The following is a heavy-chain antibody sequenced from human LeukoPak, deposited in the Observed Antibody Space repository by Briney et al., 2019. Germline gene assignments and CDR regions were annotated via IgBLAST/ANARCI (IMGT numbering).Heavy chain of an antibody. D-gene: IGHD3-10*01. Sequence: GGSLRLSCAASGFTFSSYGMSWVRQAPGKRLEWVSGMSDSGTNTYYADSVKGRFTISRDNSKNTLYPQMNSLRAEDTAVYYCAKGGAVSSKSITMVRGTRRYYYYMDVWGKGTTVTISS. CDR1: GFTFSSYG. V-gene: IGHV3-23*01. CDR3: AKGGAVSSKSITMVRGTRRYYYYMDV. J-gene: IGHJ6*03. CDR2: MSDSGTNT.